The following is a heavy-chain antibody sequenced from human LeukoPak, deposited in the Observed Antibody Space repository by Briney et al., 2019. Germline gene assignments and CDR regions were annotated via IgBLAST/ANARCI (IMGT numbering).Heavy chain of an antibody. V-gene: IGHV5-10-1*01. J-gene: IGHJ4*02. D-gene: IGHD3-10*01. Sequence: GASLQISFKGSGXSFSSYWINWVRQLPGKGLEWMGRIDPSDSYTNYNPSFQGHVTISADKSISTAYLQWSSLMASDTAMYYCARHTISDYWGQGTQVTVSS. CDR2: IDPSDSYT. CDR3: ARHTISDY. CDR1: GXSFSSYW.